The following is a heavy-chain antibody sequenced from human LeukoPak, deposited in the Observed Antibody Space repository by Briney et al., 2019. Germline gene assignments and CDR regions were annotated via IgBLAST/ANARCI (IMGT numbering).Heavy chain of an antibody. D-gene: IGHD4-17*01. CDR2: IRYDGSNK. J-gene: IGHJ4*02. V-gene: IGHV3-30*02. Sequence: GGSLRLSCAASGFTFNSNGMHWVRRAPGKGLEWVAFIRYDGSNKYYADSVKGRFTISRDNSKNTLSLQMNSLRSEDTAVYYCARDLVDYGDSTGVRFDYWGQGTLVTVSS. CDR3: ARDLVDYGDSTGVRFDY. CDR1: GFTFNSNG.